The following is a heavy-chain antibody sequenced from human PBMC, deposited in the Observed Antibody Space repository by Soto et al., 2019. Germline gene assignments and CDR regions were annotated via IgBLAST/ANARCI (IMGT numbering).Heavy chain of an antibody. Sequence: ASVKVSCKASGYTFTSYGISWVRQAPGQGLEWMGRISAYNDNKNYAQKLQGRVAMTADTSQSTAYMELRSLTSDDTAVYYCARDYCSSTSCYNPDYWGQGTLVTVSS. CDR3: ARDYCSSTSCYNPDY. J-gene: IGHJ4*02. CDR1: GYTFTSYG. D-gene: IGHD2-2*02. V-gene: IGHV1-18*01. CDR2: ISAYNDNK.